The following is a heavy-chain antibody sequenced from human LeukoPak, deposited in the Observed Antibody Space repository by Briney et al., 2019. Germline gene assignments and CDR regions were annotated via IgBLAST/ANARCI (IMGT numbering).Heavy chain of an antibody. CDR2: ISGDGGST. CDR3: AKDIWVDYYGSGNSPGFDY. J-gene: IGHJ4*02. D-gene: IGHD3-10*01. V-gene: IGHV3-43*02. CDR1: GFTFDDYA. Sequence: GGSLRLSCAASGFTFDDYAMHWVRHALGKGLEWVSRISGDGGSTYYADSVKGRFTISRDNSKNSLYLQMNSLRTEDTDLYYCAKDIWVDYYGSGNSPGFDYWGQGTLVTVSS.